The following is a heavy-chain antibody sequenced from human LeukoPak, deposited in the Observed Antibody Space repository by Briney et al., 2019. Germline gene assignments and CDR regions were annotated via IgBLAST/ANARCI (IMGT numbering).Heavy chain of an antibody. J-gene: IGHJ4*02. CDR1: GDTLTELS. Sequence: ASVKVSCKVSGDTLTELSTHWVGQAPGKGLEWMGGFDPEHGEMIYAQKLQGRVTMTEDRSTDTAYMELSSLRSEDTAVYYCATGGPWDLLKYWGQGTLVTVSS. V-gene: IGHV1-24*01. CDR3: ATGGPWDLLKY. D-gene: IGHD3-9*01. CDR2: FDPEHGEM.